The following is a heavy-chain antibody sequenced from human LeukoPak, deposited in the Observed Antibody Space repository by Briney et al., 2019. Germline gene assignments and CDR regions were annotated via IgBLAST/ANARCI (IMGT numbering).Heavy chain of an antibody. J-gene: IGHJ4*02. CDR3: ARGASRSFDL. V-gene: IGHV4-39*01. CDR1: GGSISSSSYY. Sequence: SETLSLTCTVSGGSISSSSYYWGWIRQPPGKGLEWIGSICYSGSTYYNPSLKSRVTISVDTSKNQFSLKLSSVTAADTAVYYCARGASRSFDLWGQGTLVTVSS. CDR2: ICYSGST.